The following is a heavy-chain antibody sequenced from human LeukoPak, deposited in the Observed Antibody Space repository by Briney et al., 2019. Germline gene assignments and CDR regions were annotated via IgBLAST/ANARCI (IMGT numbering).Heavy chain of an antibody. CDR3: ARRATTERGYSYGLDY. Sequence: GGSLRLSCAASGFIFSKMNWVRQAPGKGLEWVSYISSSGSTIYYADSVKGRFTMSRDNAKNSLYLQMNSLRAEDTAVYYCARRATTERGYSYGLDYWGQGTLVTVSS. V-gene: IGHV3-48*03. CDR2: ISSSGSTI. CDR1: GFIFSK. J-gene: IGHJ4*02. D-gene: IGHD5-18*01.